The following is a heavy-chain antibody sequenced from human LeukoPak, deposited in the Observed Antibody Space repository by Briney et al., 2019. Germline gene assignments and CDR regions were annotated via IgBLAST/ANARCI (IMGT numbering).Heavy chain of an antibody. Sequence: PGGSLRLSCAASGFTFSSYSMNWVRQAPGKGLEWVSSISSSSSYIYYADSVKGRFTISRDNAKNSLYLQMNSLRAEDTAVYYCARKRGRDGYTADGAFDIWGQGTMVTVSS. CDR1: GFTFSSYS. J-gene: IGHJ3*02. V-gene: IGHV3-21*01. CDR2: ISSSSSYI. CDR3: ARKRGRDGYTADGAFDI. D-gene: IGHD5-24*01.